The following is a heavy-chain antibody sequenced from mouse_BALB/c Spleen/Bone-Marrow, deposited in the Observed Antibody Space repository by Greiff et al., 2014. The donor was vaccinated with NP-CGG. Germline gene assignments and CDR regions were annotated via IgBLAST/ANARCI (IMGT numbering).Heavy chain of an antibody. CDR3: VRRGNPIVYYAMDY. CDR1: GYSFTGFY. CDR2: ISCYNGAT. V-gene: IGHV1S34*01. J-gene: IGHJ4*01. Sequence: LMKNGGSVKIFCKASGYSFTGFYIHWGKQSPGKSLLWIGYISCYNGATSYNQNFKGKATFTVDTSSSTAYMQFNSLTSEDSAVYYCVRRGNPIVYYAMDYWGQGTSVTVSS.